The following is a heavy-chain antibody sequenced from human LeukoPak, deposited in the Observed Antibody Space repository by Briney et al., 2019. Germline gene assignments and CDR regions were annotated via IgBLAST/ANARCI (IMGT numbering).Heavy chain of an antibody. Sequence: GGSLRLSCAASGFTFSNAWMSWVRQAPGKGLEWVGRIKSKTDGGTTDYAAPVKGRFTISRDDSKNTLYLQMNSLKTEDTAVYYCQITMVQGVISRRWGQGTLVTVSS. D-gene: IGHD3-10*01. CDR2: IKSKTDGGTT. CDR1: GFTFSNAW. V-gene: IGHV3-15*01. CDR3: QITMVQGVISRR. J-gene: IGHJ4*02.